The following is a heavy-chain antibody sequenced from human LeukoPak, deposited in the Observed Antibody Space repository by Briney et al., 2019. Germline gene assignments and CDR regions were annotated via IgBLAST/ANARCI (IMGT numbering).Heavy chain of an antibody. CDR2: IYRSETTSWIYHSGSP. CDR1: GYSISSGYC. D-gene: IGHD3-3*01. J-gene: IGHJ1*01. V-gene: IGHV4-38-2*02. Sequence: SETLSLTCTVSGYSISSGYCWGWVRQPPGKGLEWIGSIYRSETTSWIYHSGSPSYNPSLNSRVTISVDTSKNQFSLKLSSVTAADTAVYYCARLRLDDFWSGPYFQHWGQGTLVTVSS. CDR3: ARLRLDDFWSGPYFQH.